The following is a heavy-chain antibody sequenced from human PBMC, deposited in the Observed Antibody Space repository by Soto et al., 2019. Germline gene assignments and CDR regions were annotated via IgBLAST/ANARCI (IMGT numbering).Heavy chain of an antibody. V-gene: IGHV3-21*06. CDR3: AREGVHNYTEYYFDY. Sequence: LRLSCAASGFTFSYYTVHWVRRAPGKGLEWVSSISGIRDYIRYADSVKGRFTISRDNAKTTLYLQMNSLTAEDTAVYYCAREGVHNYTEYYFDYWGQGTLVTISS. CDR2: ISGIRDYI. J-gene: IGHJ4*02. CDR1: GFTFSYYT. D-gene: IGHD3-10*01.